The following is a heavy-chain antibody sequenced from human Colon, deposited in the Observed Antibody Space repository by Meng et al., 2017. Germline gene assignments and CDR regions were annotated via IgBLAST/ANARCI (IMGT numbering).Heavy chain of an antibody. Sequence: SVKVSCKASGYIFNNHYIHWVRQAPGQGLEWVGIINPNDGITEYAQRFQGRVTMTSDTSTSTVYMELSSLRSEDTAVYFCARRRGHAFDVWGQGTMVTVSS. CDR1: GYIFNNHY. D-gene: IGHD3/OR15-3a*01. CDR2: INPNDGIT. CDR3: ARRRGHAFDV. J-gene: IGHJ3*01. V-gene: IGHV1-46*02.